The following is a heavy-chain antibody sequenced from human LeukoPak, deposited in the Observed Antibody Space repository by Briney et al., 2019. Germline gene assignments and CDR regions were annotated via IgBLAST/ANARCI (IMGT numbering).Heavy chain of an antibody. D-gene: IGHD3-22*01. CDR1: GGTFSSYA. CDR3: ARAVYYYDSSGYYDLECWFDP. J-gene: IGHJ5*02. V-gene: IGHV1-69*05. Sequence: GASVKVSCKASGGTFSSYAISWVRQAPGQGLEWMGGIIPIFGTANYAQKFQGRVTITTDESTGTAYMELSSLRSEDTAVYYCARAVYYYDSSGYYDLECWFDPWGQGTLVTVSS. CDR2: IIPIFGTA.